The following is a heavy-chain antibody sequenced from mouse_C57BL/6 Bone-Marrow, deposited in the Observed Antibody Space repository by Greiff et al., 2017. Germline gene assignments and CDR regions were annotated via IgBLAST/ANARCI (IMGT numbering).Heavy chain of an antibody. Sequence: VQLQQPGAELVMPGASVKLSCKASGYTFTSYWMHWVKQRPGQGLEWIGEIDPSDSYTNYNQKFKGKSTLTVDKSSSTAYMQLSSLTSEDSAVYDCARGDYDGDFDVWGTGTTVTVSS. CDR1: GYTFTSYW. D-gene: IGHD2-4*01. V-gene: IGHV1-69*01. CDR2: IDPSDSYT. J-gene: IGHJ1*03. CDR3: ARGDYDGDFDV.